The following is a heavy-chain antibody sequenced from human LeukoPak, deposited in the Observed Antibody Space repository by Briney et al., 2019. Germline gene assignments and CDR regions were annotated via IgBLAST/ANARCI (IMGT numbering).Heavy chain of an antibody. Sequence: GGSLRLSCAASGFTFSSYSMNWVRQAPGKGLDWVSYISSSSSTIYYADSVKGRFTISRDNAKNSLYLQMNSLRAEDTAVYYCARAGYSYGYYFDYWGQGTLVTVSS. V-gene: IGHV3-48*01. J-gene: IGHJ4*02. D-gene: IGHD5-18*01. CDR1: GFTFSSYS. CDR3: ARAGYSYGYYFDY. CDR2: ISSSSSTI.